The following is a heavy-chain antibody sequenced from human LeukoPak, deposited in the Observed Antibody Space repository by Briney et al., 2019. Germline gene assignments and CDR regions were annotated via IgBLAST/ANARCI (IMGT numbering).Heavy chain of an antibody. Sequence: AGGSLRHSCAASGFTFSSYSMNWVRQAPGERLEWVSSISSSSSYIYYADSVKGRFTISTDNAKNSLYLQMNSLRAAETAVYYCARDQKQWLDDAFDIWGQGTMVTVSS. J-gene: IGHJ3*02. V-gene: IGHV3-21*01. CDR2: ISSSSSYI. D-gene: IGHD6-19*01. CDR3: ARDQKQWLDDAFDI. CDR1: GFTFSSYS.